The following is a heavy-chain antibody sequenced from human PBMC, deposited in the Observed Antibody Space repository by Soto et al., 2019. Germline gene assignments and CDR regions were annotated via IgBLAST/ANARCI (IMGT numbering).Heavy chain of an antibody. Sequence: SETLSLTCAVSRGTISSSNWWTWVRQPPGKGLEWIGEINQSGSPNYNPSLRSRVTISADKSKSQFFLNLSSVTAADPAIYYCAVSGMVAAHREFGRWGQGTLVTVAS. CDR2: INQSGSP. CDR1: RGTISSSNW. J-gene: IGHJ4*02. CDR3: AVSGMVAAHREFGR. V-gene: IGHV4-4*02. D-gene: IGHD2-15*01.